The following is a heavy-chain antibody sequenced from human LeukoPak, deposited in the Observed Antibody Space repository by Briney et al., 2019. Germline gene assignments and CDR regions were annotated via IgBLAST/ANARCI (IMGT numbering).Heavy chain of an antibody. V-gene: IGHV3-73*01. Sequence: HPGGSLRLSCAASGFTFNGSAMHWVRQASGKGLEWVGRIRSKANSYATAYAASVKGRFTISRDDSKNTAYLQMNSLRAEDTAVYYCARAKGVSTGYRPTDYWGQGTLVTVSS. CDR2: IRSKANSYAT. CDR3: ARAKGVSTGYRPTDY. D-gene: IGHD3-22*01. CDR1: GFTFNGSA. J-gene: IGHJ4*02.